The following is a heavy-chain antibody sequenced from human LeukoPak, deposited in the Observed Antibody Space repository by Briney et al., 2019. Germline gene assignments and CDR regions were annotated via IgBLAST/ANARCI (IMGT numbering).Heavy chain of an antibody. CDR1: GFTFSSYG. CDR2: IRYDGSNK. Sequence: AGGSLRLSCAASGFTFSSYGMHWVRQAPGKGLEWVAFIRYDGSNKYYADSVKGRFTISRDNSKNTLYLQMNSLRAEDTAVYYCAKGDVPAAMVDLFDYWGQGTLVTVSS. CDR3: AKGDVPAAMVDLFDY. V-gene: IGHV3-30*02. D-gene: IGHD2-2*01. J-gene: IGHJ4*02.